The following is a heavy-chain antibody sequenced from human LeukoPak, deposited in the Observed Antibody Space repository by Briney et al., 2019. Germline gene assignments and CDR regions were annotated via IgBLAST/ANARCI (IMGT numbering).Heavy chain of an antibody. CDR1: GYTFTYYW. CDR3: ARRGRSCTNGVCLDYFDY. D-gene: IGHD2-8*01. CDR2: IYPGDSDT. Sequence: GESLKISCKVSGYTFTYYWIGWVRQMPGKGLEWMGIIYPGDSDTRYSPSFQGQVIISADKSTSTAYLQLSSLKASDTDIYFCARRGRSCTNGVCLDYFDYWGQGSLVTVSS. V-gene: IGHV5-51*01. J-gene: IGHJ4*02.